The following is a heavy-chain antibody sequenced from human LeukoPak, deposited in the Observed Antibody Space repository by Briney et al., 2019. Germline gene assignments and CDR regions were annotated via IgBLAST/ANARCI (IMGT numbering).Heavy chain of an antibody. CDR1: GYAFSAYY. V-gene: IGHV1-2*02. J-gene: IGHJ4*02. D-gene: IGHD6-13*01. CDR3: ARQDRSSSWYRSIMGSDY. CDR2: LNPQTGDT. Sequence: GASVKVSCKASGYAFSAYYMHWVRQAPGQGLEWMGWLNPQTGDTHFAQKFQGRVTMTRDTSISTAYMELSRLRSDDTAVYHCARQDRSSSWYRSIMGSDYWGQGTLVTVSS.